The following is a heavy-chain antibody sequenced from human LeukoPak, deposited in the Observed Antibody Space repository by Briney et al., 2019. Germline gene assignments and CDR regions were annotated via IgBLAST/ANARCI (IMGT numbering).Heavy chain of an antibody. CDR1: GYTFTSYY. V-gene: IGHV1-46*01. CDR3: AREDYDILTGNWFDP. Sequence: ASVKASCKASGYTFTSYYMHWVRQAPGQGLEWMGIINPSGGSTSYAQKFQGRVTMTRDTSTSTVYMELSSLRSEDTAVYYCAREDYDILTGNWFDPWGQGTLVTVSS. J-gene: IGHJ5*02. CDR2: INPSGGST. D-gene: IGHD3-9*01.